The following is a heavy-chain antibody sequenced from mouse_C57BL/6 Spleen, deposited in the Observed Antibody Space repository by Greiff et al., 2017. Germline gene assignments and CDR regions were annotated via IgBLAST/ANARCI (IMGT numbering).Heavy chain of an antibody. CDR2: IRNKANGYTT. D-gene: IGHD2-4*01. V-gene: IGHV7-3*01. Sequence: EVMLVESGGGLVQPGGSLSLSCAASGFTFTDYYMSWVRQPPGKALEWLGFIRNKANGYTTEYSASVKGRFTISRDNSQSILYLQMNALRAEDSATYYCATTRNDYDLFDYWGQGTTLTVSS. CDR1: GFTFTDYY. CDR3: ATTRNDYDLFDY. J-gene: IGHJ2*01.